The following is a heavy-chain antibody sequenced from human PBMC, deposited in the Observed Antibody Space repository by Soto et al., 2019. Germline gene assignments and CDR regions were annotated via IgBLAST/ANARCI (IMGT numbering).Heavy chain of an antibody. D-gene: IGHD6-19*01. CDR2: ISAYNVDT. Sequence: QVQLVQSGAEVKKPGASVKVSCKASGYNFANYGITWVRQAPGQGLEWMGCISAYNVDTHSAQKLQGRVTLTTDTSTSAAYRELRILRSDDTAVSYCARGGAWRRNQVADTAYHWFDPWGQGTLVTVSS. CDR1: GYNFANYG. CDR3: ARGGAWRRNQVADTAYHWFDP. V-gene: IGHV1-18*01. J-gene: IGHJ5*02.